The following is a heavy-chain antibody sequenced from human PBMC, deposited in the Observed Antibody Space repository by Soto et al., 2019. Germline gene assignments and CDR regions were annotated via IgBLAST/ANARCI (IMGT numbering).Heavy chain of an antibody. V-gene: IGHV1-2*02. CDR1: RYIFTAYF. D-gene: IGHD1-1*01. CDR2: INPNNGAT. J-gene: IGHJ5*02. Sequence: QVQLVQSGAEVKKPGASVKVSCKAPRYIFTAYFMHWVRQAPGQGLEWMGWINPNNGATHYGLSFQGRGTMTRDTSISTAYMELSSLRSDDTAVYYCASHDPGARFDPWCQGTLVIVSS. CDR3: ASHDPGARFDP.